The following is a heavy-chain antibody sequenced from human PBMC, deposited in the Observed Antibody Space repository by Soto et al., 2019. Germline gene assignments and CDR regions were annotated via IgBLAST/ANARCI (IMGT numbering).Heavy chain of an antibody. CDR1: GFDFSSYW. J-gene: IGHJ4*02. V-gene: IGHV3-74*01. CDR2: VNRDGSST. Sequence: GGSLRLSCAASGFDFSSYWIHWVRQAPGKGLVWVSRVNRDGSSTNYADSVKGRFTISRDNAKNTVYLQMNSLRPEDTAVYYCARGARDGYNLDYWGQGT. D-gene: IGHD5-12*01. CDR3: ARGARDGYNLDY.